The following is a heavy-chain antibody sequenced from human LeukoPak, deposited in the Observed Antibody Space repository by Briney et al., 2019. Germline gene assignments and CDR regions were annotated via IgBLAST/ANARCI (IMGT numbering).Heavy chain of an antibody. CDR3: ARRGVNWFDP. CDR2: IYPGDSET. D-gene: IGHD3-10*01. CDR1: GYTFTTYW. Sequence: GEPLQISCESSGYTFTTYWIAWVRQLPGKGLEWMGIIYPGDSETRYSPSFQGQVTFSADKSITTAYLQWSSLKASDTAMYYCARRGVNWFDPWGQGTLVTVSS. J-gene: IGHJ5*02. V-gene: IGHV5-51*01.